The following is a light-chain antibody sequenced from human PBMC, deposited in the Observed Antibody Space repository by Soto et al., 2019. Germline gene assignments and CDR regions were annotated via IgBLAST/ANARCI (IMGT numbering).Light chain of an antibody. J-gene: IGKJ4*01. CDR1: QGISSY. CDR2: VAS. V-gene: IGKV1-9*01. CDR3: QQFNSYPLT. Sequence: DIQLTQSPSFLSASVGDRVTITCRASQGISSYLAWYQQKLGKAPKLLIYVASTLQSGVPSRFSGSGSGTEFTLTISSLQPEDFATYYCQQFNSYPLTFGRGTKVEIK.